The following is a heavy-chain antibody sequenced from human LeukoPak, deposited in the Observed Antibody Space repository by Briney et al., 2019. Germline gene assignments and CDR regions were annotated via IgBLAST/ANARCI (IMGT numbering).Heavy chain of an antibody. J-gene: IGHJ4*02. V-gene: IGHV1-46*01. D-gene: IGHD3-22*01. CDR3: ARDPAYYYDSSGYYWDY. CDR2: INPSGGST. CDR1: GYTFTSYY. Sequence: ASVKVSCKASGYTFTSYYMHWVRQAPGQGLEWMGIINPSGGSTSYAQKFQGRVTMTRDTSTSTVYMELSSLRSEDTAVYYCARDPAYYYDSSGYYWDYWGQGTLVTVSS.